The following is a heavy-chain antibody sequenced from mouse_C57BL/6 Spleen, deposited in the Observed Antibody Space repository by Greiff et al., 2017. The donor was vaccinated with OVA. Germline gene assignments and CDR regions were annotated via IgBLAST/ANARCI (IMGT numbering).Heavy chain of an antibody. CDR2: INPNNGGT. V-gene: IGHV1-22*01. J-gene: IGHJ4*01. CDR3: ARKAPAMDY. Sequence: VQLKESGPELVKPGASVKMSCKASGYTFTDYNMHWVKQSHGKSLEWIGYINPNNGGTSYNQKFKGKATLTVNKSSSTAYMELRSLTSEDSAVYYCARKAPAMDYWGQGTSVTVSS. CDR1: GYTFTDYN.